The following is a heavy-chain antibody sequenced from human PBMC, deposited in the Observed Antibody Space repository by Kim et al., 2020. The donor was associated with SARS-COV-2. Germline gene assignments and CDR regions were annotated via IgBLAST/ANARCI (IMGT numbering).Heavy chain of an antibody. J-gene: IGHJ5*02. D-gene: IGHD3-22*01. Sequence: SETLSLTCAVSGGSFSGYYWSWIRQPPGKGLEWIGEINHSGGTNYNPSLKSRVTVSSDTSKNQFSLKLSYVTAADTAVYYCAGVGTYYYDSSGCYGYWFDPWGQGTLVTVSS. CDR3: AGVGTYYYDSSGCYGYWFDP. CDR2: INHSGGT. CDR1: GGSFSGYY. V-gene: IGHV4-34*01.